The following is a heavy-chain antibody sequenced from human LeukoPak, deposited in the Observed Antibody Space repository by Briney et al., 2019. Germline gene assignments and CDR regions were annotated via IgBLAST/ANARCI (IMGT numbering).Heavy chain of an antibody. D-gene: IGHD1-26*01. Sequence: ASVKVSCKASGYTLTDYYVHWVRQAPGQGLEWMGWINPSSGGTNYAQKFQGRVTMTRDTSISTAYMELSRLRSDDTAVYYCARDRYYSGSSSDYWGQGTLVTVSS. CDR1: GYTLTDYY. CDR2: INPSSGGT. V-gene: IGHV1-2*02. J-gene: IGHJ4*02. CDR3: ARDRYYSGSSSDY.